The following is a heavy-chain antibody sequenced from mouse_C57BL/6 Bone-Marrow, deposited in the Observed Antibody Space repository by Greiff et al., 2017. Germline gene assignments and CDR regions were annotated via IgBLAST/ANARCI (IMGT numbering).Heavy chain of an antibody. V-gene: IGHV1-82*01. Sequence: QVQLQQSGPELVKPGASVKISCKASGYAFSSSWMNWVKQRPGKGLEWIGRIYPGDGDTNYNGKFKGKATLTADKSSSTAYMQLSSLTSEDSAVYFCARLGYYFYYWGQGTTLTVSS. CDR3: ARLGYYFYY. D-gene: IGHD2-2*01. J-gene: IGHJ2*01. CDR2: IYPGDGDT. CDR1: GYAFSSSW.